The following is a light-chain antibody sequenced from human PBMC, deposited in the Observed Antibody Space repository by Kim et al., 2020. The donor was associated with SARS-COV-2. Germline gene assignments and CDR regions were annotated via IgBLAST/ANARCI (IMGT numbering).Light chain of an antibody. CDR1: SSNIGSND. Sequence: ELTQPPSASGTPGQTIIISCSGSSSNIGSNDVSWYQQFPGTAPKLLISRTNQRPSGVPDRFSGSKSGTSASLAISGLRSADEADYYCSAWDNTLSALLFGGGTKLTVL. CDR2: RTN. J-gene: IGLJ3*02. CDR3: SAWDNTLSALL. V-gene: IGLV1-47*01.